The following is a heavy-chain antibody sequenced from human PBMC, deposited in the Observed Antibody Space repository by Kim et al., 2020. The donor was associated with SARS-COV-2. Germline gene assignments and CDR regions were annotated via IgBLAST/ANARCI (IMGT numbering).Heavy chain of an antibody. J-gene: IGHJ4*02. Sequence: SETLSLTCTVSGGSISSYYWSWIRQPPGKGLEWIGYVYYAGSTSYNPSLKSRVSMSVDMSKNHFSLILSSVTAADTAVYYCASRTPKGSSSYFDDWGQGT. CDR3: ASRTPKGSSSYFDD. CDR1: GGSISSYY. CDR2: VYYAGST. V-gene: IGHV4-59*08.